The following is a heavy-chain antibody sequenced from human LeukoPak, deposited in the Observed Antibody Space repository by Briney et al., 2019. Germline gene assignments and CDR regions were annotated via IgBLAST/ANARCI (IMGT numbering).Heavy chain of an antibody. J-gene: IGHJ4*02. D-gene: IGHD6-19*01. Sequence: SETLSLTCNVSGDSISSYYWSWIRQPPGKGLEWIGEINHSGSTNYNPSLKSRVTISVDTSKNQFSLKLSSVTAADTAVYYCARLYSSGWYWSNWGQGTLVTVSS. CDR3: ARLYSSGWYWSN. CDR2: INHSGST. CDR1: GDSISSYY. V-gene: IGHV4-34*01.